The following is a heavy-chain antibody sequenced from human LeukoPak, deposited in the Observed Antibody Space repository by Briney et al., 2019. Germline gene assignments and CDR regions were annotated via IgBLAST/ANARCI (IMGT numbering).Heavy chain of an antibody. CDR1: GGSISSGDYY. V-gene: IGHV4-39*07. D-gene: IGHD6-13*01. CDR2: INHSGST. Sequence: SETLSLTCTVSGGSISSGDYYWSWIRQPPGKGLEWIGEINHSGSTNYNPSLKSRVTISVDTSKNQFSLKLSAVTAADTAVYYCARIRQRGGIAAAGHDYWGQGTLVTVSS. J-gene: IGHJ4*02. CDR3: ARIRQRGGIAAAGHDY.